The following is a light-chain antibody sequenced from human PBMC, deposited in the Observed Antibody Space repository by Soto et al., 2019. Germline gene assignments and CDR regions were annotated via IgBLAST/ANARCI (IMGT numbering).Light chain of an antibody. CDR2: GAS. J-gene: IGKJ1*01. CDR1: QSVDTN. V-gene: IGKV3-15*01. CDR3: HQYNDRILT. Sequence: EIVMTQSPATLSVSPGERATLSCRASQSVDTNLAWYQHKPGQAPRLLIYGASTRVTDIPARFSGSGSGTEFTLTISSLQSEDFAVYDCHQYNDRILTFGQGTKVDIK.